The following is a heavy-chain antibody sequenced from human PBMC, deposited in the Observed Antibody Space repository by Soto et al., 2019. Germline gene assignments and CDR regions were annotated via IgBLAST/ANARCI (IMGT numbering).Heavy chain of an antibody. CDR2: ISPHNGNT. CDR3: ARDTSNSFDY. CDR1: GYTFNTYF. J-gene: IGHJ4*02. V-gene: IGHV1-18*01. Sequence: HVQLVQSGGELQKPGVSVKVSCNTSGYTFNTYFITWVRQAPGQGLEWMGWISPHNGNTNYAEKFQGRVTMTADTITKTAYMELRNLRIDDTAVYYCARDTSNSFDYWGQGTPVTVSS. D-gene: IGHD1-26*01.